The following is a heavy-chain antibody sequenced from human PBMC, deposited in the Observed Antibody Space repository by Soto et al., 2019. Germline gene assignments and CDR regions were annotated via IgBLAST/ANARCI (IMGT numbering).Heavy chain of an antibody. V-gene: IGHV1-18*04. CDR1: GYTFTSYG. CDR3: ARATNYYDSSGYLATGYGMDV. J-gene: IGHJ6*02. CDR2: ISAYNGNT. D-gene: IGHD3-22*01. Sequence: ASVKVSCKASGYTFTSYGISWVRQAPGQGLEWMGWISAYNGNTNYAQKLQGRVTMTTDTSTSTAYMELRSLRSDDTAVYYCARATNYYDSSGYLATGYGMDVWGQGTTVTVSS.